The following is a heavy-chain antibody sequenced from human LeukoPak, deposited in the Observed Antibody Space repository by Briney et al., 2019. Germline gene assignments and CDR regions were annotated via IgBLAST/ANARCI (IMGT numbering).Heavy chain of an antibody. CDR3: ARAMVRGIWFDP. CDR1: GYSISSGYY. D-gene: IGHD3-10*01. V-gene: IGHV4-38-2*01. CDR2: IYHSGST. Sequence: SETLSLTCAVSGYSISSGYYWGWIRQPPGKGLEWIGSIYHSGSTYYNPSLKSRVTISVDTSKNPFSLKLSSVTAADTAVYYCARAMVRGIWFDPWGQGTLVTVSS. J-gene: IGHJ5*02.